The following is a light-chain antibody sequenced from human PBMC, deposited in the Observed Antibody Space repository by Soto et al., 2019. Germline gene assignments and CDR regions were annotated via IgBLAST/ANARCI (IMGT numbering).Light chain of an antibody. CDR3: CSYAGSSTFFYV. J-gene: IGLJ1*01. Sequence: QSALTHPASVYGSPGQSITISCTGTSSDVGSYNLVSWYQQHPGKAPKLMIYEGSKRPSGVSNRSSGSKSGNTASLTISGLQAEDEADYYCCSYAGSSTFFYVLGTGTKVTVL. CDR2: EGS. CDR1: SSDVGSYNL. V-gene: IGLV2-23*03.